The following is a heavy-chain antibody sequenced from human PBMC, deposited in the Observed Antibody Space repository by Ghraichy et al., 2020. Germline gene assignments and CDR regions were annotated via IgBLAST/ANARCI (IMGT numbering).Heavy chain of an antibody. D-gene: IGHD1-26*01. CDR3: AREGVGGTTGSYFQH. Sequence: SDTLSLTCTVSGYSISSAYYWGWIRQPPGKGLEWIGSVYHSGNTYYNPSLKSRITISVDTSKNQFSLKLSSVTAADTAAYYCAREGVGGTTGSYFQHWGQGTLVTVSS. J-gene: IGHJ1*01. CDR1: GYSISSAYY. CDR2: VYHSGNT. V-gene: IGHV4-38-2*02.